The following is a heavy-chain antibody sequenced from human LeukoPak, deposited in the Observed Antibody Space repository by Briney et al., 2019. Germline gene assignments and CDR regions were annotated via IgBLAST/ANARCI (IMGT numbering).Heavy chain of an antibody. D-gene: IGHD4-23*01. CDR2: ITPIFGAA. CDR3: ARNSRVASTSGLNY. CDR1: GYTFTSYG. V-gene: IGHV1-69*13. Sequence: SVKVSCKASGYTFTSYGITWVRQAPGQGLEWMGEITPIFGAANYAQTFQGRVTITADESTSTVFMELSSLRSDDTAFYYCARNSRVASTSGLNYWGQGTLVTVSS. J-gene: IGHJ4*02.